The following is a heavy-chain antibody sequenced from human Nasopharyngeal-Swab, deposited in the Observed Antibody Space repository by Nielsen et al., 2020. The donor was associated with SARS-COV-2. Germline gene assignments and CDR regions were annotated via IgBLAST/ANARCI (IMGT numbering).Heavy chain of an antibody. V-gene: IGHV3-7*05. D-gene: IGHD6-6*01. CDR2: IKQDGSEK. J-gene: IGHJ4*02. Sequence: VRQMPGKGLEWVANIKQDGSEKYYVDSVKGRFTISRGNAKNSLYLQMNSLRAEDTAVYYCARVAIAARDIDYWGQGTLVTVSS. CDR3: ARVAIAARDIDY.